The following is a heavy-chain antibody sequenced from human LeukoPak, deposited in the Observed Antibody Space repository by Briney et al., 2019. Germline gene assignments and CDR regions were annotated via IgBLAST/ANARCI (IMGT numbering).Heavy chain of an antibody. CDR3: ARAHTHYYDSSGYYPFDY. CDR1: GGTFTIYA. J-gene: IGHJ4*02. Sequence: SVKVSSKASGGTFTIYAISWVRQAPGQGLEWMGGIIPIFGTANYAQKFQGRVTITADESTSTAYMELSSLRSEDTAVYYCARAHTHYYDSSGYYPFDYWGQGTLVTVSS. CDR2: IIPIFGTA. V-gene: IGHV1-69*13. D-gene: IGHD3-22*01.